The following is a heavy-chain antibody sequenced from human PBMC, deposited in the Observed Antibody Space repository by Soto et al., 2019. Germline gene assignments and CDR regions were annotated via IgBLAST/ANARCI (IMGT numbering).Heavy chain of an antibody. CDR1: GDSSNNSHW. Sequence: QVQLQESGPGLVQPSGTLSLTCAVSGDSSNNSHWWSWVRQTPWKGLEWIGETYHSGTTNSNPSLKTRVTISIDKSKNQFSLKMNSVTAADTAVYYCAREVNSSPARGPNWFDTLGQGTLVTVSS. V-gene: IGHV4-4*02. CDR2: TYHSGTT. D-gene: IGHD6-13*01. J-gene: IGHJ5*02. CDR3: AREVNSSPARGPNWFDT.